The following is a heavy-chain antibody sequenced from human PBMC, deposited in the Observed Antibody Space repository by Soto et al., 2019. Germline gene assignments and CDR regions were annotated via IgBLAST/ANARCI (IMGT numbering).Heavy chain of an antibody. D-gene: IGHD3-10*01. V-gene: IGHV1-69*13. CDR3: ASTRSGSYADYYYGMDV. Sequence: SVKVSCKASGGTFSSYAISWVRQAPGQGLEWMGGIIPIFGTANYAQKFQGRVTITADESTSTAYMELSSLRSEDTAVYHCASTRSGSYADYYYGMDVWGQGTTVTVSS. CDR2: IIPIFGTA. J-gene: IGHJ6*02. CDR1: GGTFSSYA.